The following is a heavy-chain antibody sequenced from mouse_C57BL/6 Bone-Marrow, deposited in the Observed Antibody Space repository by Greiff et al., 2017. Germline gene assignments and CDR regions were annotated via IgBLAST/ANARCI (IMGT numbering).Heavy chain of an antibody. Sequence: EVQVVESGGGLVQPKGSLKLSCAASGFTFNTYAMHWVRQAPGKGLEWVARIRSKSSNYATYYADSVKDRFTIARDDSQSMLYLQMNNLKTEDTAMYYCVRSYDLVSPYYFDYWGQGTTLTVSS. J-gene: IGHJ2*01. CDR1: GFTFNTYA. D-gene: IGHD2-3*01. CDR3: VRSYDLVSPYYFDY. V-gene: IGHV10-3*01. CDR2: IRSKSSNYAT.